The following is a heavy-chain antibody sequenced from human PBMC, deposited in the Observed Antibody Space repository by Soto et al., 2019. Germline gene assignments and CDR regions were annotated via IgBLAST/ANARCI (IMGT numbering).Heavy chain of an antibody. Sequence: SETLSLTCTVSGGSISSYYWSWIRQPPGKGLEWIGYIYYSGSTNYNPSLKSRVTISVDTSKNQFSLRLSSVTAADTAVYYCARLDRGTIFGVVTQKNYYYYYYMDVWGKGTTVTVSS. CDR3: ARLDRGTIFGVVTQKNYYYYYYMDV. V-gene: IGHV4-59*08. CDR1: GGSISSYY. D-gene: IGHD3-3*01. J-gene: IGHJ6*03. CDR2: IYYSGST.